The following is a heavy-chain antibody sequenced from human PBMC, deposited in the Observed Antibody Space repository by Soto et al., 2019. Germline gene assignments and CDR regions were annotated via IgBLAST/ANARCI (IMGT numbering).Heavy chain of an antibody. CDR2: IYSGGST. Sequence: PGGSLRLSCAASGFTVSSNYMSWVRHAPGKGLEWVSVIYSGGSTYYADSVKGRFTVSRDNSKNTLSLQMNSLRAAATAVYYCARDIRWREFIARGYNYGMDVWGLGTTVTVSS. CDR1: GFTVSSNY. J-gene: IGHJ6*01. V-gene: IGHV3-53*01. D-gene: IGHD3-10*01. CDR3: ARDIRWREFIARGYNYGMDV.